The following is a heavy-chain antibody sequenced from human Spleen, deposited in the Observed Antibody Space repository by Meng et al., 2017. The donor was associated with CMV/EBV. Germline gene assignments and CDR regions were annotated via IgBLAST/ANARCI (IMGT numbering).Heavy chain of an antibody. J-gene: IGHJ4*02. D-gene: IGHD2-21*01. CDR2: IWYDGSNK. V-gene: IGHV3-33*08. CDR1: GFTFSSYA. Sequence: GESLKISCAAFGFTFSSYAMNWVRQAPGKGLEWVAVIWYDGSNKYYADSMKGRFTISRDNSKNTVYLQMSALRPEDTAIYYCANGGEGELDYWGQGTLVTVSS. CDR3: ANGGEGELDY.